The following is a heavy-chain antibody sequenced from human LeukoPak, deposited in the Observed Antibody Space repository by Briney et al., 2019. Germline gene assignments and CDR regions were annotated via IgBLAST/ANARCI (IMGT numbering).Heavy chain of an antibody. V-gene: IGHV3-30*02. CDR3: AKDSYYYYIDV. CDR1: GFTFRSYG. Sequence: GGSLRLSCAASGFTFRSYGMHWVRQAPGKGLEWVTFIGYDGSNKYYTDSVKGRFTISRDKSKNTLYLQMNSLRTEVTAVYYCAKDSYYYYIDVWGKGTTVTVTS. J-gene: IGHJ6*03. CDR2: IGYDGSNK.